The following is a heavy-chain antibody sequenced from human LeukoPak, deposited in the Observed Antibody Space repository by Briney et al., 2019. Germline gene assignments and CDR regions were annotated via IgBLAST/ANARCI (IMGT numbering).Heavy chain of an antibody. CDR1: GFTFSSYA. V-gene: IGHV3-23*01. CDR2: ISGSGGST. J-gene: IGHJ3*01. Sequence: PGGSLRLSCAASGFTFSSYAMSWVRQAPGKGLEWVSAISGSGGSTYYADSVKGRFTISRDNSKNTLYLQMNSLRAEDTAVYYYAKDWGGGLRTGDWGQGTMVTVSS. D-gene: IGHD3-16*01. CDR3: AKDWGGGLRTGD.